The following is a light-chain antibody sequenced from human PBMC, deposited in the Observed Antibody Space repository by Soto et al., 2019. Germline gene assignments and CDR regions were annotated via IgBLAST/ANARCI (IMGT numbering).Light chain of an antibody. CDR2: AAS. CDR3: QQSYSTPFT. CDR1: QSISTY. J-gene: IGKJ3*01. V-gene: IGKV1-39*01. Sequence: DIQMTQSPTSLSASVGDRVTITCRASQSISTYLNWYQQKPGKAPKLLINAASSLQSGVPSRFNGSGSGTEFTLTISSLQPEDFATYSCQQSYSTPFTFGPGTKVDIK.